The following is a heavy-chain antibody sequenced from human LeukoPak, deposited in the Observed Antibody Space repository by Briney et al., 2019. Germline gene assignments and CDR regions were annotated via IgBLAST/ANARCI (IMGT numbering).Heavy chain of an antibody. V-gene: IGHV3-43*02. J-gene: IGHJ4*02. CDR1: GFTFDDYA. CDR2: ISGDGGST. D-gene: IGHD5-18*01. CDR3: AKDRGGDTAMSH. Sequence: GGSLRLSCAASGFTFDDYAMHWVRQAPRKGLEWVSLISGDGGSTYYADSVKGRFTNSRDNNKNSLYLQMNSLRTEDTALYYCAKDRGGDTAMSHWGQGTLVTVSS.